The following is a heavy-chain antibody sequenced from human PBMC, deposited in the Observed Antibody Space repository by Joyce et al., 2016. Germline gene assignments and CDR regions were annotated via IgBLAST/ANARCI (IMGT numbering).Heavy chain of an antibody. Sequence: EVQLVESGGGLVQPGGSLRLSCAASGFTFTHYWMHWVRQAPGKGLVWVARVDSDGSGTSYADSVKGRFTISRDNAKNMVYLQMNSLRAEDTAVYYCGSVFEYWGRGALVTVSS. CDR1: GFTFTHYW. CDR2: VDSDGSGT. V-gene: IGHV3-74*01. J-gene: IGHJ4*02. CDR3: GSVFEY.